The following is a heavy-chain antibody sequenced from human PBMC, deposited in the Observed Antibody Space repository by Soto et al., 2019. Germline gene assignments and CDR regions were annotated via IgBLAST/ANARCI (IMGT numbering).Heavy chain of an antibody. CDR3: ARAPLDYYDSSGYYYSS. D-gene: IGHD3-22*01. CDR2: INAGNGNT. CDR1: GYTFTSYA. Sequence: ASVKVSCKASGYTFTSYAMHWVRQAPGQRLEWMGWINAGNGNTKYSQKFQGRVTITRDTSASTAYMELSSLRSEDTALYYCARAPLDYYDSSGYYYSSWGQGTLVTVSS. V-gene: IGHV1-3*01. J-gene: IGHJ4*02.